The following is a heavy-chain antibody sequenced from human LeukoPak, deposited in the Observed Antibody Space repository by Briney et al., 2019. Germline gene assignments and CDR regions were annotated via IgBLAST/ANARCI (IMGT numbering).Heavy chain of an antibody. V-gene: IGHV3-23*01. CDR1: GFTVSSNY. Sequence: GGSLRLSCAASGFTVSSNYMSWVRQAPGKGLEWVTTISGSGGSTYYADSVKGRFTVSRDNSKNTLYLQMNSLRAEDTAVYYCAKKENGYRPFDYWGQGTLVTVSS. J-gene: IGHJ4*02. CDR3: AKKENGYRPFDY. CDR2: ISGSGGST. D-gene: IGHD5-18*01.